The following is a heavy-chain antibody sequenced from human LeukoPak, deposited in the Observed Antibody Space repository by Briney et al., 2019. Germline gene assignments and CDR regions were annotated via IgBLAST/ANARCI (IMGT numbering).Heavy chain of an antibody. V-gene: IGHV1-2*02. J-gene: IGHJ3*01. CDR3: ARGYPNYYGP. D-gene: IGHD3-10*01. CDR1: GNTFTDYY. CDR2: INTNSGGT. Sequence: ASVKVSFKASGNTFTDYYLHWVRQAPGQGLEWMGWINTNSGGTRYAQKFQGRATMTRDTSISTAYLELSGLTSDDTAVYYCARGYPNYYGPWGQGTTVTVSS.